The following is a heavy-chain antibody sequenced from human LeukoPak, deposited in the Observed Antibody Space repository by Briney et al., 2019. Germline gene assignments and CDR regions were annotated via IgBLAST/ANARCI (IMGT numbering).Heavy chain of an antibody. J-gene: IGHJ3*02. Sequence: GGALRLSCAASGFTFSSYGMHWVRQAPGKGLEWVAFIRYDGSNKYYADSVKGRFTISRDNSKNTLYLQMNSLRAEDTAVYYCAKDLGATVVDAFDIWGQGTMVTVSS. V-gene: IGHV3-30*02. CDR2: IRYDGSNK. D-gene: IGHD1-26*01. CDR1: GFTFSSYG. CDR3: AKDLGATVVDAFDI.